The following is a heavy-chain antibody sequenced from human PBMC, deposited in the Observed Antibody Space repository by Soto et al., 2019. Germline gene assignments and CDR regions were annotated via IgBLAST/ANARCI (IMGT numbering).Heavy chain of an antibody. CDR2: SRTRTQSYTT. Sequence: EVQLVESGGYLVQPGGSLRLSCAASGFTFSDYYMDWVRQAPGKGLEWVGRSRTRTQSYTTEYAASVNGRFTISRDDSKGSLYLQMDSLKTEDTAVYYCARVIVGGSARFDFWGQGTLVTVSS. J-gene: IGHJ4*02. V-gene: IGHV3-72*01. CDR1: GFTFSDYY. D-gene: IGHD2-15*01. CDR3: ARVIVGGSARFDF.